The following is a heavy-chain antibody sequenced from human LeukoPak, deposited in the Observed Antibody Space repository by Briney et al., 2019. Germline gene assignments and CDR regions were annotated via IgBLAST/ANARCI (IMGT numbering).Heavy chain of an antibody. D-gene: IGHD4-23*01. V-gene: IGHV4-34*01. CDR2: INHSGST. J-gene: IGHJ4*02. Sequence: SETLSLTCAVYGGSFSGYYWSWIRQPPGKGLEWSGEINHSGSTNYNPSLKSRVTISVDTSKNQFSLKLSSVTAADTAVYYCARGPGYGGNSEGYFDYWGQGALVTVSS. CDR1: GGSFSGYY. CDR3: ARGPGYGGNSEGYFDY.